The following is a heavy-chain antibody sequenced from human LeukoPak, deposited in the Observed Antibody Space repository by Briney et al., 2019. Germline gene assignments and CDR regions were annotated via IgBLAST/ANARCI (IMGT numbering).Heavy chain of an antibody. CDR1: GYTFTSYY. Sequence: ASVKVSCKASGYTFTSYYMHWVRQAPGQGLEWMGIINPSGGSTSYAQKFQGRVTMTRDTSTSTVYMELSSLRSEDTAVYYCAKADAQDTAMVNDAFDIWGQGTMVTVSS. V-gene: IGHV1-46*01. D-gene: IGHD5-18*01. CDR2: INPSGGST. J-gene: IGHJ3*02. CDR3: AKADAQDTAMVNDAFDI.